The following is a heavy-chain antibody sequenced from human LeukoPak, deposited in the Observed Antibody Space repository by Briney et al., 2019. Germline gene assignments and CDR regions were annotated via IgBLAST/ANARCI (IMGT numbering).Heavy chain of an antibody. Sequence: ASVKVSCEASGYTFTSYGISWVRQAPGQGLEWMGWISAYSGNTNYAQKLQGRVTMTTDTSTSTAYMELRSLRSDDTAVYYCARDQVQLERRGLRRYGWFDPWGQGTLVTVSS. CDR3: ARDQVQLERRGLRRYGWFDP. D-gene: IGHD1-1*01. CDR2: ISAYSGNT. V-gene: IGHV1-18*01. CDR1: GYTFTSYG. J-gene: IGHJ5*02.